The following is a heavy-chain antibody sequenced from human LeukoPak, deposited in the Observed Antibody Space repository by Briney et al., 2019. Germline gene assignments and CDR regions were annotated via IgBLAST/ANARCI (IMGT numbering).Heavy chain of an antibody. J-gene: IGHJ4*02. CDR1: GFTFSSYW. V-gene: IGHV3-7*03. CDR3: AKLVRSYYDGG. CDR2: IKQDGSEK. D-gene: IGHD3-10*02. Sequence: GGSLRLSCAASGFTFSSYWMSWVRQAPGKGLEWVANIKQDGSEKYYVDSVKGRFTISRDNSKNTLYLQMNSLRAEDTAVYYCAKLVRSYYDGGWGQGTLVTVSS.